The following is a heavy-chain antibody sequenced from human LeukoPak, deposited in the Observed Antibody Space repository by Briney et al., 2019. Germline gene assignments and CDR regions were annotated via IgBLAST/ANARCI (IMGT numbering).Heavy chain of an antibody. CDR3: ARDPNGNYVGAFDFQR. V-gene: IGHV3-53*01. Sequence: GGSLRLSCAASGFTFSNAWMSWVRQAPGRGLGWVSSISGISTYYADSVKGRFSISRDNYKNTLYLQMSSLRAEDTAVYYCARDPNGNYVGAFDFQRWGQGTLVTVSS. CDR1: GFTFSNAW. CDR2: ISGIST. D-gene: IGHD4-17*01. J-gene: IGHJ1*01.